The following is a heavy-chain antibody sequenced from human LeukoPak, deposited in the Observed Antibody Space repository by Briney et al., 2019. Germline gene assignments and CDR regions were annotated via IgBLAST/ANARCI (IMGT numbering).Heavy chain of an antibody. CDR2: IYYSGSI. CDR3: ARYSGSYSGFDY. Sequence: PSETLSLTCTVSGGSISSYYWSWIRQPPGKGMEWIGYIYYSGSINYNPSLKSRVTISVDTSKNQFSLKLRSVTAADTAVYYCARYSGSYSGFDYWGQGTLVTVSS. V-gene: IGHV4-59*08. CDR1: GGSISSYY. D-gene: IGHD1-26*01. J-gene: IGHJ4*02.